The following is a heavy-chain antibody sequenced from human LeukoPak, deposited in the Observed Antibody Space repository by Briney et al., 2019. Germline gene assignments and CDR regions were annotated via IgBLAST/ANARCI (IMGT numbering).Heavy chain of an antibody. Sequence: GGSLGLSCAASGFTFSKYCMHWVRQAPGKGRVWVTLLTSAGSNTDYADSAEGRYTISRDNAKSTLYLQKNGLRAEDTAVYYCAREDWYLDSWGQRTLVTVSS. CDR1: GFTFSKYC. CDR2: LTSAGSNT. CDR3: AREDWYLDS. V-gene: IGHV3-74*01. D-gene: IGHD3/OR15-3a*01. J-gene: IGHJ4*02.